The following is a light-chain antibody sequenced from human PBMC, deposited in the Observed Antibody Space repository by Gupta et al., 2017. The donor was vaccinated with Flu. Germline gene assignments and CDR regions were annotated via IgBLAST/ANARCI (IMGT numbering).Light chain of an antibody. CDR2: SNS. CDR3: AAWDDSLNGPV. Sequence: RATISCSGSSSNIVSNSVNWYYQLPGTAPKLLIYSNSQRPSGIPDRISGSKSGTSASLAINGLQSEDEGDYYCAAWDDSLNGPVLGGGTKLTVL. J-gene: IGLJ3*02. CDR1: SSNIVSNS. V-gene: IGLV1-44*01.